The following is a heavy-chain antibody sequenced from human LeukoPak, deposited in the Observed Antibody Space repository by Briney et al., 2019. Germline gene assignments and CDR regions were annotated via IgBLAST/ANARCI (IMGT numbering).Heavy chain of an antibody. J-gene: IGHJ4*02. CDR2: IRYDGSNQ. CDR1: GFTFSSYG. Sequence: RAGGSLRLSCAASGFTFSSYGMHWVRQAPGKGLEWVAFIRYDGSNQYYADSVKGRFTISRDNAKNSLYLQMNSLRAEDTAVYYCARDPMNYWGQGTLVTVSS. CDR3: ARDPMNY. V-gene: IGHV3-30*02.